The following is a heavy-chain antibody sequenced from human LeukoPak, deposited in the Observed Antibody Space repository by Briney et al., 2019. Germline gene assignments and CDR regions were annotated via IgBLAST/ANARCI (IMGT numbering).Heavy chain of an antibody. J-gene: IGHJ4*03. V-gene: IGHV4-34*01. CDR1: GGSFSTYY. CDR3: ARGPTISETGYFDY. D-gene: IGHD1-1*01. Sequence: SETLSLTCAVYGGSFSTYYWSWLRQSPGKGLEWIAEINHRGDTNYNPSVKSRVTISVDTSKNQFSLKITSLTAADTAVYYCARGPTISETGYFDYWGQGTLVTVSS. CDR2: INHRGDT.